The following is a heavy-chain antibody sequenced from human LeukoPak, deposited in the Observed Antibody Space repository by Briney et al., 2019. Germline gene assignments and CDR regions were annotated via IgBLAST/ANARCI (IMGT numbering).Heavy chain of an antibody. CDR3: ARDRAYDREFAS. CDR1: GYTFTGYY. CDR2: IIPNSGGT. V-gene: IGHV1-2*06. J-gene: IGHJ4*02. D-gene: IGHD3-3*01. Sequence: GASVKVSCKASGYTFTGYYMHWVRQAPGQGLEWMGRIIPNSGGTKYAQKFQGRVTMTRDTSITTAYMELSRLSSDDTAVYYCARDRAYDREFASWGQGTLVTVSS.